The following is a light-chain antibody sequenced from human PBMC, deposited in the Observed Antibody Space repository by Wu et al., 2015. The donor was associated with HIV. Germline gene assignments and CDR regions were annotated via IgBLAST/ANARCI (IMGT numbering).Light chain of an antibody. Sequence: EIVMTQSPATLSVSPGEKATLSCRASESVGSNLAWYQQKRGQAPRLLIYGASTRAAGNPVRFSGGGSGTEFILTITNMQPEDIAVFYCQQYSKWPATFGQGTKVEIK. CDR3: QQYSKWPAT. V-gene: IGKV3-15*01. J-gene: IGKJ1*01. CDR2: GAS. CDR1: ESVGSN.